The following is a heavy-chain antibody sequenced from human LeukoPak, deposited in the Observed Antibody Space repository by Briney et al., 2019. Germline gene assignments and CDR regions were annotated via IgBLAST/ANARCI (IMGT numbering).Heavy chain of an antibody. J-gene: IGHJ4*02. Sequence: PSETLSLTCTVSGGSISSYYWSWIRQPPGKGLEWIGYIYYSGSTNYNPSLKSRVTISVDTSKNQLSLKLSSVTAADTAVYYCASPSEDSSGWESFDYWGQGTLVTVSS. V-gene: IGHV4-59*01. CDR1: GGSISSYY. D-gene: IGHD6-19*01. CDR2: IYYSGST. CDR3: ASPSEDSSGWESFDY.